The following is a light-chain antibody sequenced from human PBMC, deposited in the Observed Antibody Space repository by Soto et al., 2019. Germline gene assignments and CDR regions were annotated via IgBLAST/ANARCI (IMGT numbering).Light chain of an antibody. CDR2: AAS. V-gene: IGKV1-39*01. CDR3: QQSLGIPYT. J-gene: IGKJ2*01. Sequence: DIKMTQSPSALSASVGDRVTITCRASQTISTYLNWYQQKPGKAPKVLIYAASTLQSGVPSRFSGSGSGTDFTLTISSLQPEGFATYYCQQSLGIPYTFGQGTRLEIK. CDR1: QTISTY.